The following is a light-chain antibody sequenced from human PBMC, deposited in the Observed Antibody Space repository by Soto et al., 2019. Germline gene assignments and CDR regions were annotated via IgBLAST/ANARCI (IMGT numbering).Light chain of an antibody. CDR2: GAS. CDR3: QQYGSSPLT. V-gene: IGKV3-20*01. CDR1: QSVSISY. Sequence: EIVLTQSPGTLSLSPGERGTLSCRASQSVSISYLAWYQQKPGQAPRLLIYGASSRATGIPDRFSGSGSGTDFTLTISRLEPEDFPVYYCQQYGSSPLTFGGGTKVEIK. J-gene: IGKJ4*01.